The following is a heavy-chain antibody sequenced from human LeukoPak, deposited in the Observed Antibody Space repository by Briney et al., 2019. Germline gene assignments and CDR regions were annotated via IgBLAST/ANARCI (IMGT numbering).Heavy chain of an antibody. CDR1: GYTFTGYY. CDR3: ARVPRRTMVRGVIAHPTFDY. J-gene: IGHJ4*02. CDR2: INPNSGGT. Sequence: GASVTVSCKASGYTFTGYYMHWVRQAPGQGLEWMGWINPNSGGTNYAQKFQGRVTITRDTSISTAYMELSRLRSDDTPVYYCARVPRRTMVRGVIAHPTFDYWGQGTLVTVSS. D-gene: IGHD3-10*01. V-gene: IGHV1-2*02.